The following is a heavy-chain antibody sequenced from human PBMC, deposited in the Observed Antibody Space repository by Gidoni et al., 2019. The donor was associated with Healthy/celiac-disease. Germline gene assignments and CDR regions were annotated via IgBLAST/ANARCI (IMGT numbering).Heavy chain of an antibody. CDR1: GGSISSGGYY. J-gene: IGHJ4*02. CDR2: FDYSGST. D-gene: IGHD6-13*01. Sequence: QVQLQESGPGLVKPSQTLSLTCTVSGGSISSGGYYWHWIRQHPGKGLEWIGYFDYSGSTYYNPSLKSRVTITVDTSKNQFSLKLSSVTAAETVVYYCAREVAAAGIGENYWGQGTLVTVSS. CDR3: AREVAAAGIGENY. V-gene: IGHV4-31*03.